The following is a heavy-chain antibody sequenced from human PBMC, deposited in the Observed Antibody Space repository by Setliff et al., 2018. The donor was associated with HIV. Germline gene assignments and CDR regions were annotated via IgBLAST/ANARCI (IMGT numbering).Heavy chain of an antibody. CDR1: GGSIRSH. V-gene: IGHV4-59*11. J-gene: IGHJ3*02. D-gene: IGHD2-15*01. Sequence: SDTLSLTCSVSGGSIRSHWSWIRQPPGKGLEWVGYIHYSGSTKYNSSLKRRVTMSIDTSKNQFSLKVSSATAADTAIYYCARVDRVESAFDIWGQGTMVTVSS. CDR3: ARVDRVESAFDI. CDR2: IHYSGST.